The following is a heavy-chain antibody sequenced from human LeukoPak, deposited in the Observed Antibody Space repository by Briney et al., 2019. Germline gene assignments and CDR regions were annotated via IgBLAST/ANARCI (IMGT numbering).Heavy chain of an antibody. Sequence: PGGSLRLSCAASGFTFSSYGMHWVRQAPGKGLEWVAVISYDGSNKYYADSVKGRFSISRDNSNNTLYLQMNSLRAEDTAVYYRAKDLNYYGSGSYLDYWGQGTLVTVSS. D-gene: IGHD3-10*01. CDR1: GFTFSSYG. V-gene: IGHV3-30*18. CDR2: ISYDGSNK. J-gene: IGHJ4*02. CDR3: AKDLNYYGSGSYLDY.